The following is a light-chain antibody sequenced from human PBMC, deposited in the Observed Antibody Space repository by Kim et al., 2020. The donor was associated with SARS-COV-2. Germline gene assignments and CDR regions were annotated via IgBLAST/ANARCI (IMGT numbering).Light chain of an antibody. CDR1: SGSIDDSY. CDR2: EDD. CDR3: QSYNRDNVL. J-gene: IGLJ2*01. V-gene: IGLV6-57*03. Sequence: GETVTTSCTRSSGSIDDSYVQWYQQRPGGVPTAVIYEDDQRPSGVSDRFSGSIDNSSNSASLTISGLRTEDEADYYCQSYNRDNVLFGGGTQLTVL.